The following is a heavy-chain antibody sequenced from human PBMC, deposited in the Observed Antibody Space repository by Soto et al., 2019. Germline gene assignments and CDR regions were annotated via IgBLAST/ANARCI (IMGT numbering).Heavy chain of an antibody. CDR1: EFTVRSHH. Sequence: GGSLRLSGEASEFTVRSHHMSWGRQAAGKGLEWVSVVYSGGSTYYADSVKGRFTISRDNSKNTRYLQMNSLRAEDTAVYYCARFDGYINYYYGMDVWGQGTTVTVSS. V-gene: IGHV3-53*01. CDR2: VYSGGST. J-gene: IGHJ6*02. D-gene: IGHD5-12*01. CDR3: ARFDGYINYYYGMDV.